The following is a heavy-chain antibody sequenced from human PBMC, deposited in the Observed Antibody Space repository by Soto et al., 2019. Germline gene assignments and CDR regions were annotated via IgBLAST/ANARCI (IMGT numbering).Heavy chain of an antibody. D-gene: IGHD2-8*01. V-gene: IGHV3-23*01. CDR1: GFTFSSYA. J-gene: IGHJ6*03. CDR3: AIAVMVYAIPYYYYYMDV. Sequence: EVQLLESGGGLVQPGGSLRLSCAASGFTFSSYAMSWVRQAPGKGLEWVSAISGSGGSTYYADSVKGRFTISRDNSKNTLYLQMNSLRAEDTAVYYCAIAVMVYAIPYYYYYMDVWGKGTTVTVSS. CDR2: ISGSGGST.